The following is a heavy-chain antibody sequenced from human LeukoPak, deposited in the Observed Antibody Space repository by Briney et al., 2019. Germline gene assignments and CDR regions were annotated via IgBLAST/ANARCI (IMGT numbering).Heavy chain of an antibody. CDR3: ASRYYGTGYFYYYYYMDV. J-gene: IGHJ6*03. D-gene: IGHD3-10*01. CDR2: IIPIFGTA. CDR1: GGTFSSYA. Sequence: SVKVSCKASGGTFSSYAISWVRQAPGQGLEWMGGIIPIFGTANYAQKFQGRVTITADESTSTAYMELSSLRSEDTAVYYCASRYYGTGYFYYYYYMDVWGKGTTVTVSS. V-gene: IGHV1-69*13.